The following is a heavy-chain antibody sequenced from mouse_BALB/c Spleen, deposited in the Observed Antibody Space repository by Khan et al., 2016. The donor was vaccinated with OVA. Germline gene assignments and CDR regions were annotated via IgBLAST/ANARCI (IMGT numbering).Heavy chain of an antibody. V-gene: IGHV5-6*01. J-gene: IGHJ3*01. CDR3: ARLAYYYDSEGFAY. CDR1: GFTFSTYG. CDR2: ISSGGSYT. Sequence: EVELVESGGDLVKPEGSLKLSCAASGFTFSTYGMSWVRQTPDKRLEWVATISSGGSYTYYPDSVQGRFTISRDNAKNTLYLQMSRLKSEDTAVFYCARLAYYYDSEGFAYWGQGTLVTVSA. D-gene: IGHD1-1*01.